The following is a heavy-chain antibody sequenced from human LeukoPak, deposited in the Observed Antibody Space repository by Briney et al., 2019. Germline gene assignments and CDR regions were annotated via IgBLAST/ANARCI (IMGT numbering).Heavy chain of an antibody. CDR1: GYTFTSYD. CDR3: ARDGAGGLDFDY. D-gene: IGHD3-16*01. CDR2: MNPNSGNT. Sequence: ASVKVSCKASGYTFTSYDINWVRQATGQGLEWMGWMNPNSGNTGYAQKFQGRVTITRNTSISTAYMELSSLRSEDTAVYYCARDGAGGLDFDYWGQGTLVTVSS. J-gene: IGHJ4*02. V-gene: IGHV1-8*03.